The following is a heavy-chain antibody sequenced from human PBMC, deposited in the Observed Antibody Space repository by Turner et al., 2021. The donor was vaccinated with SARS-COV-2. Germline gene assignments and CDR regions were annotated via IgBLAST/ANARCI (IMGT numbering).Heavy chain of an antibody. CDR1: GFPFSSYG. CDR2: IWYYGSNK. J-gene: IGHJ4*02. CDR3: ARDKGEGSSGWLIPSGSYYFDY. Sequence: QVQLVESGGGVVQPGRSLILTCAASGFPFSSYGMHWVRQAPGKGLEWVAFIWYYGSNKYDADSVKGRFTISRDNSKNTLYLQMNSLRAEDTAVYYCARDKGEGSSGWLIPSGSYYFDYWGQGTLVTVSS. D-gene: IGHD6-19*01. V-gene: IGHV3-33*01.